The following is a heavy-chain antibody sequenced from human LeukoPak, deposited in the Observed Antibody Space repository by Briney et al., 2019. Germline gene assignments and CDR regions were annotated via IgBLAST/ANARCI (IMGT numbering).Heavy chain of an antibody. D-gene: IGHD6-13*01. CDR1: GFTFSSYA. J-gene: IGHJ4*02. Sequence: GGSLRLSCAASGFTFSSYAMHWVRQAPGKGLEWVAVISYDGSNKYYADSVKGRFTISRDNSKNTLYLQMNSLRAEDTAVYYCARGDLGIAAAGTGGDYFDYWGQGTLVTVSS. CDR3: ARGDLGIAAAGTGGDYFDY. V-gene: IGHV3-30-3*01. CDR2: ISYDGSNK.